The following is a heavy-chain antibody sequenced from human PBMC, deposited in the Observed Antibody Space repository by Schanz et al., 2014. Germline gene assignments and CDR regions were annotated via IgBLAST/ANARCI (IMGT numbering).Heavy chain of an antibody. CDR1: GFTFSTSA. V-gene: IGHV3-23*04. CDR2: ILGLASTT. J-gene: IGHJ4*02. CDR3: ARIGGSVFDY. Sequence: EVQLVESGGGLVEPGGSLRLSCAASGFTFSTSAMSWVRQVPGKGLEWVSAILGLASTTYYADSVKGRFTISRDNSKNSLYLQMNSLRAEDTAVYYCARIGGSVFDYWAQGTLVTVSS. D-gene: IGHD3-10*01.